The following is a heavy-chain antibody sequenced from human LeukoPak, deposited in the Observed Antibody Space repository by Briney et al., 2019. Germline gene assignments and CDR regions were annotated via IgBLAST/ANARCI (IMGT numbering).Heavy chain of an antibody. J-gene: IGHJ5*02. CDR1: GITFSNAW. V-gene: IGHV3-15*01. CDR3: TTDPQLLWFGDNWFDP. Sequence: GGSLRLSCAASGITFSNAWMNWVRQAPGKGLEWVSRIKSKTDGGTTDYAAPVKGRFTISRDDSKNTLHLQMNSLKTEDTAVYYCTTDPQLLWFGDNWFDPWGQGTLVTVSS. CDR2: IKSKTDGGTT. D-gene: IGHD3-10*01.